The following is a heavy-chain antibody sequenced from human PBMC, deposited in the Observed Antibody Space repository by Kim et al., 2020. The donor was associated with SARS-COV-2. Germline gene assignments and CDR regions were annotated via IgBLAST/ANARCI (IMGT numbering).Heavy chain of an antibody. CDR2: ISGSGGST. D-gene: IGHD3-10*01. J-gene: IGHJ5*02. V-gene: IGHV3-23*01. Sequence: GSLRLSCAASGFTFSSYAMSWVRQAPGKGLEWVSAISGSGGSTYYADSVKGRFTISRDNSKNTLYLQMNSLRAEDTAVYYCAKLHSPLLWLTAEDNWFDPWGQGTLVTVSS. CDR3: AKLHSPLLWLTAEDNWFDP. CDR1: GFTFSSYA.